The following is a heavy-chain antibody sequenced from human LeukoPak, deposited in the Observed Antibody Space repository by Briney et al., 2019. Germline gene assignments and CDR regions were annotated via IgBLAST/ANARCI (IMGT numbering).Heavy chain of an antibody. V-gene: IGHV3-7*01. CDR3: ARESQLGI. CDR1: GFTFSSYS. CDR2: IKYDGSEK. J-gene: IGHJ3*01. D-gene: IGHD3-10*01. Sequence: GGSLRLSCAASGFTFSSYSMNWVRQAPGKGLEWVAKIKYDGSEKYYVDSVKGRFTISRDNAKNSLYLQVNNLRAEDTAVYYCARESQLGIWGQGTIVTVSS.